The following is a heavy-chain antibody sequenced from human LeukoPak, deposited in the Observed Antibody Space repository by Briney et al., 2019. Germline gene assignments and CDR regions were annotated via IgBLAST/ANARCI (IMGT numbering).Heavy chain of an antibody. J-gene: IGHJ4*02. CDR2: IKSKTDGGTT. V-gene: IGHV3-15*01. D-gene: IGHD3-3*01. CDR1: GLTFGDYA. Sequence: PGGSLRLSCTASGLTFGDYAMSWFRQAPGKGLEWVGRIKSKTDGGTTDYAAPVKGRFTISREDSKNTLYLQMNSLKTEDTAVYYCITTTIFGVVQISAFDYWGQGTLVTVSS. CDR3: ITTTIFGVVQISAFDY.